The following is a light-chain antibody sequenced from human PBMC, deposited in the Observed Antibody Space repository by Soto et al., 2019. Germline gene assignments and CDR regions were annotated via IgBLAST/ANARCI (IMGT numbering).Light chain of an antibody. CDR2: GAS. CDR1: QSVSSN. Sequence: EIVMTQSPATLSVSPGERATLSCRASQSVSSNLAWYQQKPGQAPRLLIYGASTRATGIPARFSGSGSGTEFPLTISSLQSEEFAVYYCQQYNNWGTFGQGTKLEIK. V-gene: IGKV3-15*01. CDR3: QQYNNWGT. J-gene: IGKJ2*02.